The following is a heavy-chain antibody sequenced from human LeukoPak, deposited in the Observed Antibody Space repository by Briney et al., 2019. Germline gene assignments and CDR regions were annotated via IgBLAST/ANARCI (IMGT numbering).Heavy chain of an antibody. CDR1: GFIFTNYW. CDR2: IKQDGSEK. Sequence: PGGSLRLSCAASGFIFTNYWMGWVRQAPGKGLEWVANIKQDGSEKYYVDSVKGRFTISRDNAKNSLYLQMNSLRVEDTALFYCVRISYYGGTPHFDYWGQGTLVTVSS. CDR3: VRISYYGGTPHFDY. J-gene: IGHJ4*02. D-gene: IGHD4-23*01. V-gene: IGHV3-7*01.